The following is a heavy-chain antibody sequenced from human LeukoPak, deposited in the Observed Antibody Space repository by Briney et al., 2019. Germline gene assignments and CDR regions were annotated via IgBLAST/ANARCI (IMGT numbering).Heavy chain of an antibody. D-gene: IGHD3-10*01. J-gene: IGHJ4*02. V-gene: IGHV3-7*01. CDR3: VRDRGWYHFDL. Sequence: GGSLRLSCAASRFSFSTYPMGWVRQAPGKGLEWVAHIKEDATESRSADSVKGRFTISRDNTKNSLFLQLNRLRAEDTAVYYCVRDRGWYHFDLWGQGTLVTVSS. CDR2: IKEDATES. CDR1: RFSFSTYP.